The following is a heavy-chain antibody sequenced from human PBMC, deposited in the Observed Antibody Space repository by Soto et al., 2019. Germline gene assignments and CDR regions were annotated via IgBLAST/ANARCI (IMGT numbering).Heavy chain of an antibody. CDR1: GVTFNSSW. CDR2: INSDASST. V-gene: IGHV3-74*01. D-gene: IGHD6-19*01. Sequence: SMEISSAASGVTFNSSWMPWSRQDPGKGLAWVSRINSDASSTNYAGSVKGRFTISRDNAKNTLYLQMDSLRAEDTAVYYGARDAGWSGYFDYWGRGTLVTVSS. CDR3: ARDAGWSGYFDY. J-gene: IGHJ4*02.